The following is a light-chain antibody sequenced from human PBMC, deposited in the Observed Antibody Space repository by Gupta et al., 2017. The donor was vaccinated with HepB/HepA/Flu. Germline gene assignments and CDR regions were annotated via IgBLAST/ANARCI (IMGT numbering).Light chain of an antibody. J-gene: IGKJ3*01. CDR1: QTVLYSSNNRNY. CDR3: QQYYNTPFT. CDR2: WAS. V-gene: IGKV4-1*01. Sequence: DIVMTQSPDSLAVSLGARATINCKSSQTVLYSSNNRNYLAWYQQKPGQPPKLLIYWASTRESGVPDRFSGSGSETDFTLTISSLQAEDVAVYYCQQYYNTPFTFGPGTKVGIK.